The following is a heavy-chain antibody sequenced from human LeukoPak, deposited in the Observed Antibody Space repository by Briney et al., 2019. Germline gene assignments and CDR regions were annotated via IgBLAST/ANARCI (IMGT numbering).Heavy chain of an antibody. CDR2: IYTSGST. V-gene: IGHV4-4*07. Sequence: PSETLSLTCTVSGGSISSYYWSWIRQPAGKGLEWIGRIYTSGSTNYNPSLKSRVTMSVDTSKNQFSLKLSSVTAADTAVYYCARGLYDSSGYSDDLNYYWGQGTLVTVSS. CDR3: ARGLYDSSGYSDDLNYY. J-gene: IGHJ4*02. CDR1: GGSISSYY. D-gene: IGHD3-22*01.